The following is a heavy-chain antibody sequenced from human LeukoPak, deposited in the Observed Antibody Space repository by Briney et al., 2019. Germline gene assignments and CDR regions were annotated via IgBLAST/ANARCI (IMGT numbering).Heavy chain of an antibody. CDR1: GGSVSSGNYY. Sequence: PSETLSLTCTVSGGSVSSGNYYWSWIRQPPGKGLEWIGYIYYSGNTNYNPSLKSRVTISVDTSKNQFSLKLTSVTAADTAVYYCARGVGAVYWYFDLWGRGTLVTVSS. J-gene: IGHJ2*01. V-gene: IGHV4-61*01. CDR2: IYYSGNT. CDR3: ARGVGAVYWYFDL. D-gene: IGHD1-26*01.